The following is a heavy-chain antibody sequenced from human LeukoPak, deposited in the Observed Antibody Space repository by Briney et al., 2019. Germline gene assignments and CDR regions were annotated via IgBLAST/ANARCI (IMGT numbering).Heavy chain of an antibody. CDR3: VRGYCSATSCYFSSSYSWFDP. CDR1: GLSISVYC. D-gene: IGHD2-2*01. Sequence: GGSLRLSCAASGLSISVYCMHWVRQAPGKGLVWVSRILSDGSSTNYADSVKGRFTVSRDNAQNTLYLQMNSLRAEDTAVYYCVRGYCSATSCYFSSSYSWFDPWGQGTLVTVSS. CDR2: ILSDGSST. V-gene: IGHV3-74*01. J-gene: IGHJ5*02.